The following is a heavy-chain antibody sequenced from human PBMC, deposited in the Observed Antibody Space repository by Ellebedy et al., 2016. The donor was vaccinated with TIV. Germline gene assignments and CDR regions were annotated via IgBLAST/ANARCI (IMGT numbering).Heavy chain of an antibody. J-gene: IGHJ4*02. V-gene: IGHV3-11*01. CDR2: IDKSGTAI. D-gene: IGHD3-16*01. CDR1: GFTFSDNY. Sequence: GGSLRLSCAASGFTFSDNYMGWIRQAPGKGPDWVSYIDKSGTAIYYAPSMKGRVTISRDNAKNTLYLQMNSLGAEDTALYYCARVRGSRQLVDYWGQGTLVTVSS. CDR3: ARVRGSRQLVDY.